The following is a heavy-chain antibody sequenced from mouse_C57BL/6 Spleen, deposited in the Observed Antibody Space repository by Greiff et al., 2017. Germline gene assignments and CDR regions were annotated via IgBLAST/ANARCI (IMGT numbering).Heavy chain of an antibody. Sequence: QVQLKQSGAELVKPGASVKISCKASGYAFSSYWMNWVKQRPGKGLEWIGQIYPGDGDTNYNGKFKGKATLTADNSSSTAYMQLSSLTSEDSAVYFCASGITTVVATSGTGAYWGQGTLVTVSA. V-gene: IGHV1-80*01. J-gene: IGHJ3*01. D-gene: IGHD1-1*01. CDR3: ASGITTVVATSGTGAY. CDR1: GYAFSSYW. CDR2: IYPGDGDT.